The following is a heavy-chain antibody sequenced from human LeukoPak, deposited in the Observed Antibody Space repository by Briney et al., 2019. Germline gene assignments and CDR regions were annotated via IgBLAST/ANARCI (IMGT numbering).Heavy chain of an antibody. Sequence: SETLSLTCTVSGGSVSTNYWSWIRQPPGKGLEWIGYIYYSGSTNYNPSLKSRVTISVDTSKNQFSLKLSSVTAADTAVYYCARALRYCSGGSCDHDAFDIWGQGTMVTVSS. D-gene: IGHD2-15*01. CDR1: GGSVSTNY. CDR3: ARALRYCSGGSCDHDAFDI. V-gene: IGHV4-59*02. CDR2: IYYSGST. J-gene: IGHJ3*02.